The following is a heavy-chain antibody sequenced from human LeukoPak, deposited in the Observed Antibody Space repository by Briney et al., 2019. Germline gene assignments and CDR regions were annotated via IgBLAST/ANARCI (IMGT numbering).Heavy chain of an antibody. CDR3: ARSTAHLDF. CDR1: GFTFSGYW. Sequence: GGSLRLSCAASGFTFSGYWMNWVRQAPGKGLEWVANIKQDGSEKYYVDSVKGRFTISRDNAKSSLYLQMNSLRAEDTAVYYCARSTAHLDFWGQGTLVTVSS. D-gene: IGHD2-21*02. J-gene: IGHJ4*02. V-gene: IGHV3-7*01. CDR2: IKQDGSEK.